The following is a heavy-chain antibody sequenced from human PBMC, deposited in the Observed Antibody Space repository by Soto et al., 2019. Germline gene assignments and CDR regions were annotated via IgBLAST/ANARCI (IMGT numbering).Heavy chain of an antibody. CDR2: INSDGTTT. Sequence: EVQLVESGGGLVQPGGSLRLSCAASGFTFNNFWMYWVRQTPEKGLVWVSGINSDGTTTIYADSVKGRFTISRDNAKNKLYLQMNSLTGEDTAIYYCVRDIRWGQGTLVTVSS. CDR1: GFTFNNFW. J-gene: IGHJ4*02. V-gene: IGHV3-74*01. CDR3: VRDIR.